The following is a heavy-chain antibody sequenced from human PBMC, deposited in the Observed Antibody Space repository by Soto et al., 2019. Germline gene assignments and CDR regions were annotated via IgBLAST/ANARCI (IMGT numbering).Heavy chain of an antibody. CDR2: ISYDGSNK. D-gene: IGHD3-16*01. J-gene: IGHJ2*01. CDR3: AKGQGGYWYFDL. Sequence: QMQLVESGGGVVQPGRSLRLSCAASGFTVSSYGMHWVRQAPGKGLEWVAVISYDGSNKYYADSVKGRFTISRDNSKNTLYLQMNSLRAEDTAVYYCAKGQGGYWYFDLWGRGTLVTVSS. V-gene: IGHV3-30*18. CDR1: GFTVSSYG.